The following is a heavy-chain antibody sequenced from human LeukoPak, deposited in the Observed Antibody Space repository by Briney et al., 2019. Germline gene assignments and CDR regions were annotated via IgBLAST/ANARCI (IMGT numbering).Heavy chain of an antibody. CDR2: IKQDEIEK. D-gene: IGHD3-16*02. V-gene: IGHV3-7*01. Sequence: SGGSLRLSCAASGFTFSNYWMSWVRQAPGEGLEWVANIKQDEIEKSYVDSVKGRFTISRDNAKNSLYLQMNSLRAEDTAVYYCATHEVTIITRSTFDYWGQGTLVTVSS. CDR1: GFTFSNYW. CDR3: ATHEVTIITRSTFDY. J-gene: IGHJ4*02.